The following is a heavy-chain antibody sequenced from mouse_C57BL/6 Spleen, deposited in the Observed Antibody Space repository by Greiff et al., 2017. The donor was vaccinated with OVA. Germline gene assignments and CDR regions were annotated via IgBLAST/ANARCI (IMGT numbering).Heavy chain of an antibody. J-gene: IGHJ4*01. D-gene: IGHD1-1*01. CDR1: GYAFSSSW. Sequence: QVQLQQSGPELVKPGASVKISCKASGYAFSSSWMNWVKQRPGKGLEWIGRIYPGDGDTNYNGKFKGKATLTADKSSSTAYMQLSSLTSEDSAVYFCAREGGRSLYAMDYWGQGTSVTVST. CDR2: IYPGDGDT. V-gene: IGHV1-82*01. CDR3: AREGGRSLYAMDY.